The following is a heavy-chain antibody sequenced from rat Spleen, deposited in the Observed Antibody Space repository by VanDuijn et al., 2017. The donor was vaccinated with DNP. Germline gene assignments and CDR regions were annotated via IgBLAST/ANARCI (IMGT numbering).Heavy chain of an antibody. CDR1: GFSLIRNG. Sequence: QVQLEESGPDLMQPSETLSLTCTVSGFSLIRNGVGWVRQPLAKGLMWMGSIWAGGSTKYNSAVQSRLSISRDTSKNRVFLKMESLQPEDTGTYYCAGQGANLPFDYWGQGVMVTVSS. CDR3: AGQGANLPFDY. V-gene: IGHV2-72*01. D-gene: IGHD5-1*01. J-gene: IGHJ2*01. CDR2: IWAGGST.